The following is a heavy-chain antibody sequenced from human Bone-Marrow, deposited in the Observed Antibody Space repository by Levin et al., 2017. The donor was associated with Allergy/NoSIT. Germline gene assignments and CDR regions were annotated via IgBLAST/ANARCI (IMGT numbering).Heavy chain of an antibody. Sequence: PGGSLRLSCAASGFTFSSYEMNWVRQAPGKGLEWVSYISSSGSTIYYADSVKGRFTISRDNAKNSLYLQMNSLRAEDTAVYYCARSSYYDFWSGRYYYYYYMDVWGKGTPVTVSS. CDR2: ISSSGSTI. D-gene: IGHD3-3*01. J-gene: IGHJ6*03. CDR1: GFTFSSYE. CDR3: ARSSYYDFWSGRYYYYYYMDV. V-gene: IGHV3-48*03.